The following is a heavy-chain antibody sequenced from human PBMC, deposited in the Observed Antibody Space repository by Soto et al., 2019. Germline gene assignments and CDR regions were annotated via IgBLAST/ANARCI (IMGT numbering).Heavy chain of an antibody. Sequence: QVRLVQSGPEVKKPGASVRVSCKASGYTFANYGITWVRQTSGQGLEWLGWISGYNINTHYAQKFEDRVTLTTDKSTSTVYMELRSLKSYDTAIYFCARERRWEPLLYWGQGTLVTVSP. CDR3: ARERRWEPLLY. D-gene: IGHD1-26*01. CDR2: ISGYNINT. V-gene: IGHV1-18*01. J-gene: IGHJ4*02. CDR1: GYTFANYG.